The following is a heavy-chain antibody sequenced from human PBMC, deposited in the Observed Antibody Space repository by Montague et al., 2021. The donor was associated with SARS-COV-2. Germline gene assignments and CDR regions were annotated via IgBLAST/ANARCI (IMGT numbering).Heavy chain of an antibody. CDR3: ARVRAVPAAMRIFSLGRSNYGMTV. Sequence: SETLSLTCAVYGGSFCGYYWSWIRQPPGKGLEWIGEINHSGSTNYNPSLKSRVTISVDTSKNQFSLKLSSVTAADTAVYYCARVRAVPAAMRIFSLGRSNYGMTVGGQGTTVPVSS. V-gene: IGHV4-34*01. CDR2: INHSGST. D-gene: IGHD2-2*01. CDR1: GGSFCGYY. J-gene: IGHJ6*02.